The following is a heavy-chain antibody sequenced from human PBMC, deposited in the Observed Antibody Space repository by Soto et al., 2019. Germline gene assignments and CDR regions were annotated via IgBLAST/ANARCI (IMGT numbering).Heavy chain of an antibody. CDR3: ARNGYCSGGSCYSVRYYYYMDV. D-gene: IGHD2-15*01. J-gene: IGHJ6*03. CDR1: GFTFSSYS. CDR2: ISSSSSYI. Sequence: GESLKISCAASGFTFSSYSMNWVRQAPGKGLEWVSSISSSSSYIYYADSVKGRFTISRDNAKNSLYLQMNSLRAEDTAVYYCARNGYCSGGSCYSVRYYYYMDVWGKGTTVTVSS. V-gene: IGHV3-21*01.